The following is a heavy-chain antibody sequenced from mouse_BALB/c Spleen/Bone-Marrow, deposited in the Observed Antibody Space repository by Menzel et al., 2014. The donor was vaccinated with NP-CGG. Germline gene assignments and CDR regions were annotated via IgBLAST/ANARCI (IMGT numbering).Heavy chain of an antibody. CDR3: ASYGYGWYFDV. CDR2: IDPAIFT. Sequence: EVQLVESGAELVKPGASVKLSCTASGFNIKDTYLHWVKQRPEQGLDWIGRIDPAIFTKYDPKFQGKATITADTSSNTAYLRLSSLTSEDSAVYYCASYGYGWYFDVWGEGTTVTVSS. V-gene: IGHV14-3*02. D-gene: IGHD2-14*01. CDR1: GFNIKDTY. J-gene: IGHJ1*01.